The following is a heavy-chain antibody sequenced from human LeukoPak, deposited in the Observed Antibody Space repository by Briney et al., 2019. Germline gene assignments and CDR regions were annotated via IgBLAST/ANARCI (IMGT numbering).Heavy chain of an antibody. CDR1: GYTFTGYY. D-gene: IGHD6-19*01. V-gene: IGHV1-2*02. J-gene: IGHJ4*02. CDR3: ARVPYSSGWYDARYFDY. CDR2: INPNSGGT. Sequence: ASVKVSRKASGYTFTGYYMHWVRQAPGQGLEWMGWINPNSGGTNYAQKFQGRVTMTRDTSISTAYMELSRLRSDDTAVYYCARVPYSSGWYDARYFDYWGQGTLVTVSS.